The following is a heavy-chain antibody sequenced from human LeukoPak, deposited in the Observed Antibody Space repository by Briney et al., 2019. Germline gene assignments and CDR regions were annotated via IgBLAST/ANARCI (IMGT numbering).Heavy chain of an antibody. J-gene: IGHJ6*02. CDR1: GFTFSSYW. Sequence: GGSLRLSCAASGFTFSSYWMSWVRQAPGKGLEWVANIKQDGSEKYYVDSVKGRFTISRDNAKNSLYLQMNSLRAEDTAVYYCAGERCSSTSCYKDRILGMDVWGQGTTVTVSS. CDR2: IKQDGSEK. D-gene: IGHD2-2*02. CDR3: AGERCSSTSCYKDRILGMDV. V-gene: IGHV3-7*01.